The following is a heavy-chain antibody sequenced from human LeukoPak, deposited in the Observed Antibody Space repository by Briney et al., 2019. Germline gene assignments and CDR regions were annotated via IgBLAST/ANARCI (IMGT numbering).Heavy chain of an antibody. CDR1: GFTFSSYA. J-gene: IGHJ4*02. CDR2: ISYDGSNK. CDR3: AKGHAIVVATPIDY. D-gene: IGHD3-22*01. Sequence: GGSLRLSCAASGFTFSSYAMHWVRQAPGKGLEWVAVISYDGSNKYYADSVKGRFTISRDNSKNTLYLQMNSLRAEDTALYYCAKGHAIVVATPIDYWGQGTLVTVSS. V-gene: IGHV3-30*04.